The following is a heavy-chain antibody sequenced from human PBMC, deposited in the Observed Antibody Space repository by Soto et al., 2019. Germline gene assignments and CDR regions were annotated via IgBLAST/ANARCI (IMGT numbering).Heavy chain of an antibody. Sequence: DVQLVESGGGLIQPGESLRLSCGAVGLTISGKKYVAWVRQAPGKGLEWVSALYDVDGSFYADSVTGRFTTSSDSSKTTVYLQMNALRPDDTAVYYCATWHEREHAFDVWGQGTTVTISS. D-gene: IGHD1-1*01. J-gene: IGHJ3*01. V-gene: IGHV3-53*01. CDR3: ATWHEREHAFDV. CDR1: GLTISGKKY. CDR2: LYDVDGS.